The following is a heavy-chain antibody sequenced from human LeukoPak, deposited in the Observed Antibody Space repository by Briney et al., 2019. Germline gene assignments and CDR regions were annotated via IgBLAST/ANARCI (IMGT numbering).Heavy chain of an antibody. CDR3: ARNTSSSPWFDP. CDR1: GGSVSSPNSY. D-gene: IGHD6-6*01. CDR2: VYYIGTT. V-gene: IGHV4-61*01. J-gene: IGHJ5*02. Sequence: SETLSLTCIVSGGSVSSPNSYWSWIRQPPGKGLEWIGNVYYIGTTSHNSSLKSRVIISVDTSKNQFSLEVTSVTAADTAVYYCARNTSSSPWFDPWGQGTLVTVSS.